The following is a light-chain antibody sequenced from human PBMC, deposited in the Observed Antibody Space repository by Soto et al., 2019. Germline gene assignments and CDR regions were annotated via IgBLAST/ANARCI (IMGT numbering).Light chain of an antibody. J-gene: IGKJ1*01. CDR2: AAS. Sequence: AIRMTQSPSSLSASTGDRVTITCRASQGISSYLAWYQQKPGKAPKLLIYAASSLRRGVPSRFSGGGSGTEFILTISSLQPEDFATYFCQQYNSYSPWTFGQGTKVDIK. V-gene: IGKV1-8*01. CDR1: QGISSY. CDR3: QQYNSYSPWT.